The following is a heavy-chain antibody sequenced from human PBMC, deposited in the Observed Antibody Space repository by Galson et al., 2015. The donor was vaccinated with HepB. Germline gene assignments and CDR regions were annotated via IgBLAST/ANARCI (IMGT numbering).Heavy chain of an antibody. D-gene: IGHD1-1*01. CDR2: IGGDGGKA. CDR1: GFTFSSFS. V-gene: IGHV3-64D*06. Sequence: SLRLSCAASGFTFSSFSMHWVRQAPGRGLEYVSSIGGDGGKAYNADSVKGRFNISRDDSKNTMYLQLNSLRPEDTAVYYCVKEDRTWTDLWAPLDHWGQGTLVTVSS. CDR3: VKEDRTWTDLWAPLDH. J-gene: IGHJ4*02.